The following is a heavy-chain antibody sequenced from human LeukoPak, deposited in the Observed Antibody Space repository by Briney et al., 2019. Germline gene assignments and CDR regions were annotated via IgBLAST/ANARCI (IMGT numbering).Heavy chain of an antibody. D-gene: IGHD2-15*01. CDR1: GFTVSSNY. V-gene: IGHV3-66*01. CDR3: AREGGQRRFFDY. J-gene: IGHJ4*02. Sequence: PGGSLRLSCVVSGFTVSSNYMSWVRQAPGKGLEWVSVIYIGGSTYYADSVKGRFTISRDNSKNTLYLQMNSLRAEDTAVFYCAREGGQRRFFDYWGQGTLVTVSS. CDR2: IYIGGST.